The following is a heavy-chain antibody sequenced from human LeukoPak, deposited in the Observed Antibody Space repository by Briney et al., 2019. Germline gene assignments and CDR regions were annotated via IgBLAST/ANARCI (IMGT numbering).Heavy chain of an antibody. Sequence: GSLRLSCAASGFTFGSYSMNWVRQFPGKGLQRVSSISSTSKYIYYADSVKGRFTVSRDNAKNSLSLQMNSLGAEDTAVYYCARCYASGSYGMDYWGQGTVVTVSS. CDR2: ISSTSKYI. V-gene: IGHV3-21*01. D-gene: IGHD3-10*01. CDR1: GFTFGSYS. J-gene: IGHJ4*02. CDR3: ARCYASGSYGMDY.